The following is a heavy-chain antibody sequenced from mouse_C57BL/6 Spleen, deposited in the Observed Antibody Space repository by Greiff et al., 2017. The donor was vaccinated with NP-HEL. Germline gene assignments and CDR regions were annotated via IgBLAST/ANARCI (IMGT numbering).Heavy chain of an antibody. CDR1: GYTFTSYW. D-gene: IGHD1-1*01. V-gene: IGHV1-50*01. CDR2: IDPSDSYT. CDR3: ARIHYGSSYEGY. J-gene: IGHJ2*01. Sequence: VKPGASVKLSCKASGYTFTSYWMQWVKQRPGQGLEWIGEIDPSDSYTNYNQKFKGKATLTVDTSSSTAYMQLSSLTSEDSAVYYCARIHYGSSYEGYWGQGTTLTVSS.